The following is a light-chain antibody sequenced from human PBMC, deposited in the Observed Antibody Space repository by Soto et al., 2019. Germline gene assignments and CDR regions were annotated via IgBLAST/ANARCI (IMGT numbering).Light chain of an antibody. CDR1: SSDVGGYNY. CDR3: RLYTSSTFVV. Sequence: QSVLTQPASVSGSPGQSITISCTGTSSDVGGYNYVSWYQQHPGKAPKLMIYDVSNRPSGVSNRFSGSKSGNTASLTISGRQAEDEGDYYCRLYTSSTFVVFGGGTELAVL. CDR2: DVS. V-gene: IGLV2-14*01. J-gene: IGLJ2*01.